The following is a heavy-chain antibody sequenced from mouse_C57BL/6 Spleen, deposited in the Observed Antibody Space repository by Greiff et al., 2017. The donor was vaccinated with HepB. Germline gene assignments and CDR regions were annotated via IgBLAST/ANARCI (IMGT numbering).Heavy chain of an antibody. Sequence: QVQLQQSGPELVKPGASVKISCKASGYAFSSSWMNWVKQRPGKGLEWIGRIYPGDGDTNYNGKFKGKATLTADKSSSTAYMQLSSLTSEDSAVYFCAREGRLRHRDFDVWGTGTTVTVSS. V-gene: IGHV1-82*01. CDR2: IYPGDGDT. CDR3: AREGRLRHRDFDV. J-gene: IGHJ1*03. D-gene: IGHD2-2*01. CDR1: GYAFSSSW.